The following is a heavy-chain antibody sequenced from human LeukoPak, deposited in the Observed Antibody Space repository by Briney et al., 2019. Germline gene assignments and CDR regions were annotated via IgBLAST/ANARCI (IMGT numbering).Heavy chain of an antibody. CDR2: ISSSSDTI. Sequence: GGSLRLSCVASGFTFSSYSMNWVRQAPGKGLEWVSYISSSSDTIYYADSVKGRFTISRDNAKNSLYLQINSLRDEDTAVYYFVMAHWGGDRHSPDYWGQGTLGTVSS. CDR1: GFTFSSYS. D-gene: IGHD2-21*02. V-gene: IGHV3-48*02. CDR3: VMAHWGGDRHSPDY. J-gene: IGHJ4*02.